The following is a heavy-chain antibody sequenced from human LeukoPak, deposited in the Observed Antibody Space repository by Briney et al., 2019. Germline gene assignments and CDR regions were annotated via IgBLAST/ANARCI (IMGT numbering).Heavy chain of an antibody. D-gene: IGHD3-9*01. J-gene: IGHJ4*02. CDR1: GGTFNIYA. CDR3: ARGHNYDILTGYYGY. Sequence: GASVTVSFKASGGTFNIYAISGVRQPPGQGLEGVGGFIPIFAEANYAQNFQGRVTITTDESTSTAYMDLSSLRSEDTAVYYCARGHNYDILTGYYGYWGEGTLVTVSS. CDR2: FIPIFAEA. V-gene: IGHV1-69*05.